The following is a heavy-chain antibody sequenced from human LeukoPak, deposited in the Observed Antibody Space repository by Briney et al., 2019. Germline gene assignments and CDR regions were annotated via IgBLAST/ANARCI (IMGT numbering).Heavy chain of an antibody. V-gene: IGHV1-2*02. D-gene: IGHD2-2*01. CDR2: INPNSGGT. Sequence: ASVKVSCKASGYTFTGYYMHWVRQAPGQGLEWMGWINPNSGGTNYAQKFQGRVTMTRDTSISTAYMELSRLRSDDTAVHYCARASSCSSTSCASRGGGWFDPWGQGTLVAVSS. J-gene: IGHJ5*02. CDR1: GYTFTGYY. CDR3: ARASSCSSTSCASRGGGWFDP.